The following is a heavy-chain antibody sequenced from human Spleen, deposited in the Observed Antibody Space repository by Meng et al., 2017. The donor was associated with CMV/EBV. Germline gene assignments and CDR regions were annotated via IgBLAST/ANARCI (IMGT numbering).Heavy chain of an antibody. CDR1: GFTFDDFA. CDR3: AKAGLWFVDLSSFGN. J-gene: IGHJ4*02. D-gene: IGHD3-10*01. CDR2: ISWNSGSI. Sequence: SLKISCAASGFTFDDFAVHWVRQAPGKGLEWVSGISWNSGSIGYADSVKGRFTISRDNSKNTVHLQMNSLRPEDTALYYCAKAGLWFVDLSSFGNWGQGALVTVSS. V-gene: IGHV3-9*01.